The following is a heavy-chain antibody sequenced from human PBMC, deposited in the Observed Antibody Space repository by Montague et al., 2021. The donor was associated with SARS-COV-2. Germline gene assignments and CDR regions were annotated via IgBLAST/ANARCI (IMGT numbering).Heavy chain of an antibody. CDR2: SYFLSKKNN. J-gene: IGHJ4*02. D-gene: IGHD2-2*01. CDR1: GDSVAVVEPT. V-gene: IGHV6-1*01. CDR3: ARIPVGSKYYFDF. Sequence: CAISGDSVAVVEPTCRWEKHTPEIHFRQYLVSYFLSKKNNDSAESLKSRITIDPDTSKHQFSLHLNSVTPEDTAVYYCARIPVGSKYYFDFWGQGPLVTV.